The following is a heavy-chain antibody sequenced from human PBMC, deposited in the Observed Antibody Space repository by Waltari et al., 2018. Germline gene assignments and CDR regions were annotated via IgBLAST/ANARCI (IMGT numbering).Heavy chain of an antibody. CDR2: IYYSGST. D-gene: IGHD5-12*01. J-gene: IGHJ4*02. V-gene: IGHV4-59*01. CDR3: ARSRRDGYNWREFYYFDY. CDR1: GGSISSYY. Sequence: QVQLQESGPGLVKPSETLSLTCTVSGGSISSYYWSWIRQPPGKGLEWIGYIYYSGSTNYTPSLKSRVTISVDTSKNQFSLKLSSVTAADTAVYYCARSRRDGYNWREFYYFDYWGQGTLVTVSS.